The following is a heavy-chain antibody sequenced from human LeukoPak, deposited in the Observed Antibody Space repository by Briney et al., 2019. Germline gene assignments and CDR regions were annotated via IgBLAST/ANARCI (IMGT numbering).Heavy chain of an antibody. CDR1: GYTFTNFY. Sequence: ASVKVSCKASGYTFTNFYMHWVRQVPGQGLEWMGIINPRGGSASSAQKFQGRVTLTRDTSTSTVYMELSRLRSEDTALYYCARDYHGSGSLTTFDYWGLGTLVTVSS. CDR2: INPRGGSA. V-gene: IGHV1-46*01. J-gene: IGHJ4*02. D-gene: IGHD3-10*01. CDR3: ARDYHGSGSLTTFDY.